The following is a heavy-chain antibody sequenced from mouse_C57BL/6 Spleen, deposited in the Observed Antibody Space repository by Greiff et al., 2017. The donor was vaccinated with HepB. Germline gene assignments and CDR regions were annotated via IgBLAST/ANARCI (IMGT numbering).Heavy chain of an antibody. V-gene: IGHV1-82*01. CDR1: GYAFSSSW. CDR2: IYPGDGDT. Sequence: QVQLQQSGPELVKPGASVKISCKASGYAFSSSWMNWVKQRPGKGLEWIGRIYPGDGDTNYNGKFKGKATLTADKSSSTAYMQLSSLTSEDSAVYFCARCYYSKTWFAYWGQGTLVTVSA. J-gene: IGHJ3*01. D-gene: IGHD2-5*01. CDR3: ARCYYSKTWFAY.